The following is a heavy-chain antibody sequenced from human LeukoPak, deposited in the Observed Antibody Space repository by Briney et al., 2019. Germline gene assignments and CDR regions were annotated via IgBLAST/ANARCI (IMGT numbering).Heavy chain of an antibody. CDR3: ASLRNAGYFDY. CDR2: IYYSGST. CDR1: GGSISSSSYY. D-gene: IGHD1-1*01. V-gene: IGHV4-39*01. J-gene: IGHJ4*02. Sequence: PSETLSLTCTVSGGSISSSSYYWGWIRQPPGKGLEWIGSIYYSGSTYYNPSLKSRVTISVDTSKNQFSLKLSSVTAADTAVYYCASLRNAGYFDYWGQGTLVTVSS.